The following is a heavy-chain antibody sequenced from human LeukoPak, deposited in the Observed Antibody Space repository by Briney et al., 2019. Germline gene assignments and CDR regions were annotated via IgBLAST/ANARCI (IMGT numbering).Heavy chain of an antibody. Sequence: SETLSLTCTVSGGSISGDYYWSWIRQPPGKGLEWIGYIYYSGSTYYNPSLKSRVTISVDTSKNQFSLKLSSVTAADTAVYYCARVDTAMATWYFDLWGRGTLVTVSS. D-gene: IGHD5-18*01. CDR3: ARVDTAMATWYFDL. V-gene: IGHV4-30-4*02. CDR1: GGSISGDYY. CDR2: IYYSGST. J-gene: IGHJ2*01.